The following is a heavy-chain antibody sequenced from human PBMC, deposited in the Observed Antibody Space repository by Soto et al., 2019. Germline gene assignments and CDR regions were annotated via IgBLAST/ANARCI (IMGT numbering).Heavy chain of an antibody. Sequence: QVQLVQSGAEVKKPGASVKVSCKASGYTFTSYYMHWVRQAPGQGLEWMGIINPSGGSTSYAQKFQGRVTMTRDTSTSTVYMELSSLRSEDTAVYYCARGASMVRGVIISWYYYYDMDVWGKGTTVTVSS. CDR3: ARGASMVRGVIISWYYYYDMDV. J-gene: IGHJ6*03. V-gene: IGHV1-46*03. CDR1: GYTFTSYY. D-gene: IGHD3-10*01. CDR2: INPSGGST.